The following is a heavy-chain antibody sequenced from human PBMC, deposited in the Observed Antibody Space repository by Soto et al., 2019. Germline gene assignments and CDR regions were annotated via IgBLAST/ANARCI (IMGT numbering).Heavy chain of an antibody. Sequence: LRLSCAASGFTFSSYAMSWVRQAPGKGLEWVSAISGSGGGTYYADSVKGRFTISRDNSKNTLYLQMNSLRVEDTAVYYCAKDTEGDLPLPILDYWGQGTLVTVSS. V-gene: IGHV3-23*01. CDR3: AKDTEGDLPLPILDY. CDR1: GFTFSSYA. CDR2: ISGSGGGT. D-gene: IGHD3-3*01. J-gene: IGHJ4*02.